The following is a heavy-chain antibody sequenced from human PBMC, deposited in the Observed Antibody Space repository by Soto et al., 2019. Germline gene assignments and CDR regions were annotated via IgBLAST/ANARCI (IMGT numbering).Heavy chain of an antibody. V-gene: IGHV1-18*01. CDR2: ISTYNGYT. CDR3: VSGSDFDY. J-gene: IGHJ4*02. Sequence: GASVKVSCKASGYTFTSYGITWVRQAPGQGLEWMGWISTYNGYTDYAQKLQGRVTMTRDTSTSTAYMELRSLRSDDTAVYYCVSGSDFDYWGQGTLVTVSS. CDR1: GYTFTSYG.